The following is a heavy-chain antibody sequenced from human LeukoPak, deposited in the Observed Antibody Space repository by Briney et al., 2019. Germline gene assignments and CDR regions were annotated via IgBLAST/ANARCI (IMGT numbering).Heavy chain of an antibody. CDR3: ARVEDCSSTSCLTDY. CDR1: GFTFSSYS. D-gene: IGHD2-2*01. Sequence: GGSLRLSCAASGFTFSSYSMNWVRQAPGRGLEWVSSISSSSSYIYYADSVKGRFTISRDNAKNSLYLQMNSLRAEDTAVYYCARVEDCSSTSCLTDYWGQGTLVTVSS. CDR2: ISSSSSYI. V-gene: IGHV3-21*01. J-gene: IGHJ4*02.